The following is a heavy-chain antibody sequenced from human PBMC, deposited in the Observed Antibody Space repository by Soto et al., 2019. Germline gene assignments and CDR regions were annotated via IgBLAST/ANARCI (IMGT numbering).Heavy chain of an antibody. D-gene: IGHD3-3*02. J-gene: IGHJ4*02. Sequence: GESLKISCKGSGYRFTSYWISWVRQMPGKGLEWMGRIDPSNSYTHYSPSFHGHVAISADNSISTAYLQWSNLRASDTAIYYCAFLDTSLDFDFWGQGTLVTVSS. V-gene: IGHV5-10-1*01. CDR1: GYRFTSYW. CDR3: AFLDTSLDFDF. CDR2: IDPSNSYT.